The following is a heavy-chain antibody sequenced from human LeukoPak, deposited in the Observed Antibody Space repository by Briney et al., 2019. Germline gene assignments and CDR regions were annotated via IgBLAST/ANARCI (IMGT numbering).Heavy chain of an antibody. CDR3: ARDTYGGYSIDY. V-gene: IGHV3-23*01. Sequence: PGGSLRLSCAASGFTFSSSAMNWVRQAPGKGLEWVSTIGGTVAGTYYTDSVKGRFTISRDSSKNTLYLQMNSLRAEDTAVYYCARDTYGGYSIDYWGQGTLVTVSS. CDR2: IGGTVAGT. D-gene: IGHD4-17*01. CDR1: GFTFSSSA. J-gene: IGHJ4*02.